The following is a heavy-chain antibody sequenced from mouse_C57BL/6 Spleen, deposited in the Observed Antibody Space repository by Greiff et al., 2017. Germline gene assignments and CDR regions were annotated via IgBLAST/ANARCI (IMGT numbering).Heavy chain of an antibody. V-gene: IGHV5-16*01. Sequence: EVKLVESEGGLVQPGSSMKLSCTASGFTFSDYYMAWVRQVPEKGLEWVANINYDGSSTYYLDSLKSRFIISRDNAKNILYLQMSSLKSEDTATYYCARSFITTALDYWGQGTTLTVSS. CDR3: ARSFITTALDY. CDR1: GFTFSDYY. J-gene: IGHJ2*01. D-gene: IGHD1-1*01. CDR2: INYDGSST.